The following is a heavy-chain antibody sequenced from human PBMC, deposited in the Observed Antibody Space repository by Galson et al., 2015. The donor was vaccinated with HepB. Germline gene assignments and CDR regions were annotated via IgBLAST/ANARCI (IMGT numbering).Heavy chain of an antibody. V-gene: IGHV4-34*01. CDR1: GGSFSGYY. D-gene: IGHD5-18*01. CDR3: AREKRSDTAMVWKYYYMDV. J-gene: IGHJ6*03. Sequence: ETLSLTCGVYGGSFSGYYWSWIRQPPGKGLEWIGEINHSGSNNYNPSLKSRVTISVDTSKNQFSLKLNSVTAADTAVYYCAREKRSDTAMVWKYYYMDVWGKGTTVTVSS. CDR2: INHSGSN.